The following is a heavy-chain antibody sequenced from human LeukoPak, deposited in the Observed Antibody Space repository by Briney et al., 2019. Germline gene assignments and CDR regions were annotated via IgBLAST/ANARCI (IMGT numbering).Heavy chain of an antibody. CDR3: ARNGGPPGDYGAGNLNYFDY. D-gene: IGHD3-10*01. CDR1: GFTFSNYD. J-gene: IGHJ4*02. V-gene: IGHV3-33*01. CDR2: IWYDGSDK. Sequence: HPGGSLRLSCAASGFTFSNYDMYWVRQPPGKGLEWVAVIWYDGSDKYYADSVKGRFTISRDNSKSTMYLQMNSLRAEDTALYYCARNGGPPGDYGAGNLNYFDYWGQGTLVTVSS.